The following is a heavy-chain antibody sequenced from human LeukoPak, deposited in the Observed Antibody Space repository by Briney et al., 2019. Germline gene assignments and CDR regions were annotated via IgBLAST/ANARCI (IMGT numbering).Heavy chain of an antibody. D-gene: IGHD6-13*01. CDR1: GGSFIGYY. Sequence: SETLSLTCAVYGGSFIGYYWSWIRQPPGKGLEWIGEVNHSGSTNYNPSLKSRVTMSVDTSKNQFSLKLSSVTAADTAVYYCARGEAAAGPMDYMDVWDTGATVTVSS. CDR3: ARGEAAAGPMDYMDV. J-gene: IGHJ6*03. CDR2: VNHSGST. V-gene: IGHV4-34*01.